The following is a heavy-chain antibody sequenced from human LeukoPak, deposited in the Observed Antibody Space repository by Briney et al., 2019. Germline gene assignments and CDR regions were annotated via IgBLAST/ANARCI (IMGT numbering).Heavy chain of an antibody. D-gene: IGHD3-10*01. J-gene: IGHJ5*02. CDR1: GVSISSSYSY. V-gene: IGHV4-39*01. Sequence: SETLSLTCTVSGVSISSSYSYWGWIRQPPGMGLEWIGSIYYTGNTYYNASLKSQVSISIDTSKNQFSLKLTSVTAADTAVYYCARSGFGSGISFDLWGQGTLVTVSS. CDR2: IYYTGNT. CDR3: ARSGFGSGISFDL.